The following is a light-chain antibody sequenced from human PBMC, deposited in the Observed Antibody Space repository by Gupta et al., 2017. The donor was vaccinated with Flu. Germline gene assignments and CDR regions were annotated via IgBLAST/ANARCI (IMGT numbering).Light chain of an antibody. CDR3: QVWGSRTVVA. Sequence: GVNNIERKNVHWYQQMTGQAPVLVIFKNNNRPSGVPERFSGSNSGNTATLTIASAQAGDEADYYCQVWGSRTVVAFGGGTKLTVL. CDR1: NIERKN. V-gene: IGLV3-9*01. J-gene: IGLJ2*01. CDR2: KNN.